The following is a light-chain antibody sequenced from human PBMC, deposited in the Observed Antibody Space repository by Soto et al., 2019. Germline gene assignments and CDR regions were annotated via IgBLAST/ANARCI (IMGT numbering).Light chain of an antibody. J-gene: IGKJ1*01. CDR2: SAF. V-gene: IGKV3-20*01. CDR1: QSVGIS. Sequence: DIVLTQSPGTLSLSPGERATLSCRASQSVGISLSWYQHKSGQPPRLLINSAFNRATGIPERFSGSGAGTDFTLTISRLEPEDFAVYSCHQFGSFPRTFGQGTQVVIK. CDR3: HQFGSFPRT.